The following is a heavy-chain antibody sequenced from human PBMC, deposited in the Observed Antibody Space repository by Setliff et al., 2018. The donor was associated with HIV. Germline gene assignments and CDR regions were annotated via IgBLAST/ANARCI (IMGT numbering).Heavy chain of an antibody. CDR3: AKQVSGYFDY. V-gene: IGHV3-23*01. Sequence: PGGSLRLSCEASGFPFSAYAFSWVRQAPGKGLEWVPTSGNGGIIVYTDSVKGRFTMSRDNSKNTLFLVLTSLRPEDTAVYYCAKQVSGYFDYWGQGALVTVS. D-gene: IGHD3-10*01. CDR1: GFPFSAYA. CDR2: SGNGGII. J-gene: IGHJ4*02.